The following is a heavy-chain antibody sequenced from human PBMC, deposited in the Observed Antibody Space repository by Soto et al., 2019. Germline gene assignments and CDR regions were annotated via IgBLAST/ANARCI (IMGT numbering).Heavy chain of an antibody. CDR3: AKDLNLDSSGWGSFYYGMDV. J-gene: IGHJ6*02. D-gene: IGHD6-19*01. Sequence: PGGSLRLSCAASGFTFSSYGMHWVRQAPGKGLEWVAVISYDGSNKYYADSVKGRFTISRDNSKNTLYLQMNSLRAEDTAVYYCAKDLNLDSSGWGSFYYGMDVWGQGTTVTGSS. CDR1: GFTFSSYG. V-gene: IGHV3-30*18. CDR2: ISYDGSNK.